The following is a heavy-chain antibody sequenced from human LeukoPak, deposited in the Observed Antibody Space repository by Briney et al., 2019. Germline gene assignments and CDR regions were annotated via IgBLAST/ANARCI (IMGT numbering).Heavy chain of an antibody. CDR3: VRDQGGAVSY. CDR1: GFTFSSYE. CDR2: ISSSSTYI. V-gene: IGHV3-21*01. J-gene: IGHJ4*02. Sequence: KPGGSLRLSCAASGFTFSSYEMNWVRQAPGKGLEWVSSISSSSTYIYYADSVKGRFIISRDNAKSSLFLQMNSLRAEDTSVYYCVRDQGGAVSYWGQGTLVTVSS. D-gene: IGHD3-16*01.